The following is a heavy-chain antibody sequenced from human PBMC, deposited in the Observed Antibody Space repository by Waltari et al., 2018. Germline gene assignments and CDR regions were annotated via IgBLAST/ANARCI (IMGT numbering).Heavy chain of an antibody. Sequence: QVQLVQSGAEVKKPGASVKVSCKASGYTFTSYAMHWVRQAPGQRLEWMGWINDGNGNTKSSQKFQGRGTITRDTSASTAYMELSSLRSEDTAVYYCARSLAVAGGFDYWGQGTLVTVSS. D-gene: IGHD6-19*01. CDR3: ARSLAVAGGFDY. V-gene: IGHV1-3*01. CDR2: INDGNGNT. J-gene: IGHJ4*02. CDR1: GYTFTSYA.